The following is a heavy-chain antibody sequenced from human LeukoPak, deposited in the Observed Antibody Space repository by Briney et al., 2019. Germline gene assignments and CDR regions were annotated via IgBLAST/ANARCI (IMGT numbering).Heavy chain of an antibody. CDR1: GGSFSGYY. V-gene: IGHV4-34*01. Sequence: SETLSLTCAVYGGSFSGYYWSWIRQPPGKGLEWIGEINHSGSTNYNPSLKSRVTISVDTSKNQFSLKLSSVTAADTAVYYCARGSSSWYTARRGWFDPWGQGTLVTVSS. CDR2: INHSGST. CDR3: ARGSSSWYTARRGWFDP. D-gene: IGHD6-13*01. J-gene: IGHJ5*02.